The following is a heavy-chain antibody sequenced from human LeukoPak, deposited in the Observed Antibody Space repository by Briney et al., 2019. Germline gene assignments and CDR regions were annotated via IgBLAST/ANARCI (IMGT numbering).Heavy chain of an antibody. CDR2: ISGSGGST. J-gene: IGHJ4*02. CDR3: ARSYCSGGSCYSLAFDY. V-gene: IGHV3-23*01. CDR1: GFTFSSYA. Sequence: GSLRLSCAASGFTFSSYAMSWVRQAPGKGLEWVSAISGSGGSTYYADSVKGRFTISRDNSKNTLYLQMNSLRAEDTAVYYCARSYCSGGSCYSLAFDYWGQGTLVTVSS. D-gene: IGHD2-15*01.